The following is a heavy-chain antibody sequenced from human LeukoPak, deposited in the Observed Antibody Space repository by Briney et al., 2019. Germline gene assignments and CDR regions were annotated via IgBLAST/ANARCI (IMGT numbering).Heavy chain of an antibody. Sequence: SETLSLTCAVYGGSFSGYYWSWIRQPPGKGLEWIGSIYYSGSTYYNPSLKSRVTISVDTSKNHFSLKLTSVTAADTAVYYCVRGVRIWGQGTMVTVSS. CDR1: GGSFSGYY. V-gene: IGHV4-34*01. CDR3: VRGVRI. CDR2: IYYSGST. J-gene: IGHJ3*02. D-gene: IGHD3-10*01.